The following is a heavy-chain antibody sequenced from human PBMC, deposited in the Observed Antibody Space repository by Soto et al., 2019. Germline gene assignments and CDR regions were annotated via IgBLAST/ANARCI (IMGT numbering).Heavy chain of an antibody. CDR3: ARDQSLERFDL. CDR2: IWHDGSNK. Sequence: QVQLVESGGGVVQPGRSLRLSCAASGFTFSSYGMHWVRQAPGKGLEWVGVIWHDGSNKYYADSVRGRFTISRDDSKSTLYLQMKSLRAEDTAVYYCARDQSLERFDLWGQGTLVTVSP. CDR1: GFTFSSYG. V-gene: IGHV3-33*01. J-gene: IGHJ4*02. D-gene: IGHD1-1*01.